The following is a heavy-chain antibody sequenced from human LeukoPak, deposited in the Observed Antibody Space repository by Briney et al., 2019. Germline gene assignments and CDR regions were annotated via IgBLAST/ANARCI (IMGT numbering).Heavy chain of an antibody. D-gene: IGHD3-22*01. CDR2: ISAYNGNT. J-gene: IGHJ3*02. CDR1: GYTFTSYG. V-gene: IGHV1-18*01. CDR3: ARDPPNYYDSSGYWHDAFDI. Sequence: ASVKGSCKASGYTFTSYGISWVRQAPGQGLEWMGWISAYNGNTNYAQKLQGRVTMTTDTSTSTAYMELRSLRSDDTAVYYCARDPPNYYDSSGYWHDAFDIWGQGTMVTVSS.